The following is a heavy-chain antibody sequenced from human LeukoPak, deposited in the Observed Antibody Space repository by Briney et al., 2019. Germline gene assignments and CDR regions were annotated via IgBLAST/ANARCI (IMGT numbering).Heavy chain of an antibody. CDR2: INHSGST. CDR3: ARTSDFWSGYHDY. Sequence: SETLSLTCAVYGGSLSGYYWSWIRQPPGKGLEWIGEINHSGSTHYNPSLKSRVTISVDTSKNQFSLKLSSVTAADTAVYYCARTSDFWSGYHDYWGQGTLVTVSS. CDR1: GGSLSGYY. D-gene: IGHD3-3*01. J-gene: IGHJ4*02. V-gene: IGHV4-34*01.